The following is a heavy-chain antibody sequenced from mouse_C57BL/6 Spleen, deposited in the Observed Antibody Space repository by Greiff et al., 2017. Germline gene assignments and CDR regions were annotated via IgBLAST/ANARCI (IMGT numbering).Heavy chain of an antibody. CDR3: ARGEPYAMDY. Sequence: EVKLMESGGGLVKPGGSLKLSCAASGFTFSDYGMHWVRQAPEKGLEWVAYISSGSSTIYYADTVKGRFTISRDNAKNTLFLQMPSLRSEDTAMYYCARGEPYAMDYWGQGTSVTVSS. CDR2: ISSGSSTI. CDR1: GFTFSDYG. V-gene: IGHV5-17*01. J-gene: IGHJ4*01.